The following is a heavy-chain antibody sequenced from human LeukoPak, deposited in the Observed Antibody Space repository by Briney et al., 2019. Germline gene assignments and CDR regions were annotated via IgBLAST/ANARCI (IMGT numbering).Heavy chain of an antibody. CDR1: GGSISSSSHN. Sequence: SETLSLTCIVSGGSISSSSHNWGWIRQPPGKGLEWIGSIYYSGSTYYNPSLKSRLTISVDTSKNQFSLKLSSVTAADTAVYYCATVAGDSGNYLSYYFDYWGQGTLVTVSS. CDR2: IYYSGST. V-gene: IGHV4-39*01. D-gene: IGHD1-26*01. J-gene: IGHJ4*02. CDR3: ATVAGDSGNYLSYYFDY.